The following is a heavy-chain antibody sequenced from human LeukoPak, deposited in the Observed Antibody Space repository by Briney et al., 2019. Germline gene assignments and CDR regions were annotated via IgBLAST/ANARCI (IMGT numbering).Heavy chain of an antibody. D-gene: IGHD2-2*01. CDR3: AKGTAAAFY. Sequence: GRSLRLSCAASGFTFSSYGMHWVRQAPGKGLEWVAVISYDGSNKYYADSVKRRFTISRGNSKNTLYLQMNSLRAEDTAAYYCAKGTAAAFYWGQGTLVTVSS. CDR1: GFTFSSYG. CDR2: ISYDGSNK. V-gene: IGHV3-30*18. J-gene: IGHJ4*02.